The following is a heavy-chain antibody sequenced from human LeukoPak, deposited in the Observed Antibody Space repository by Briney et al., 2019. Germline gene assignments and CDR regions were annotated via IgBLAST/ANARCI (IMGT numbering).Heavy chain of an antibody. D-gene: IGHD1-26*01. V-gene: IGHV3-66*01. J-gene: IGHJ4*02. CDR1: GFTVSSNY. CDR2: IYSGGST. CDR3: ARVGWEDTYYFDY. Sequence: GGSLRLSCAASGFTVSSNYMSWVRQAPGKGLEWVSVIYSGGSTYYADSVKGRFTISRDNSKNTPYLQMNSLRAEDTAVYYCARVGWEDTYYFDYWGQGTLVTVSS.